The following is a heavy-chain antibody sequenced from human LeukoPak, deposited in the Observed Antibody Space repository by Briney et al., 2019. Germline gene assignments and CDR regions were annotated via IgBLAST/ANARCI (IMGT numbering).Heavy chain of an antibody. CDR3: ARVVPTYYYYMDV. J-gene: IGHJ6*03. D-gene: IGHD2-8*01. CDR2: ISSSSSTI. Sequence: GGSLRLSCAASGFTFRDYWMSWVRQAPGKGLEWVSYISSSSSTIYYADSVKGRFTISRDNAKNSLYLQMNSLRAEDTAVYYCARVVPTYYYYMDVWGKGTTVTVSS. V-gene: IGHV3-48*01. CDR1: GFTFRDYW.